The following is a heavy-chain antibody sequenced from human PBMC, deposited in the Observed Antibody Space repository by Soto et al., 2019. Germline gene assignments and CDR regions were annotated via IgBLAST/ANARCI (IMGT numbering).Heavy chain of an antibody. D-gene: IGHD5-12*01. Sequence: QVQLVQSGAEVRKPGASVTVSCRSSGDSFNDYYIHWVRQAPGQGLEWMGWINPNGGVAKYAQKFQGWVSMTRYSSIRTVYMQLSRLISGDTAVYYCARESGGATATLDYYYFYMDVWGTGTTVTVSS. V-gene: IGHV1-2*04. CDR1: GDSFNDYY. J-gene: IGHJ6*03. CDR2: INPNGGVA. CDR3: ARESGGATATLDYYYFYMDV.